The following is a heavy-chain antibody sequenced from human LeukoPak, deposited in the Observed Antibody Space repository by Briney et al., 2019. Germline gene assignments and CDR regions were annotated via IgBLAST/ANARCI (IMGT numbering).Heavy chain of an antibody. CDR1: DDSITMYY. CDR2: VDHTGST. J-gene: IGHJ5*02. D-gene: IGHD4-17*01. Sequence: SETLSLTCSVSDDSITMYYWTWIRQPPGKGLEWIGYVDHTGSTNFNPSLNGRVSISRDTTKNLFSLRLRSVTAADTAVYYCARSRGGYGDYGSWFDPWGQGTLVTVSS. CDR3: ARSRGGYGDYGSWFDP. V-gene: IGHV4-59*01.